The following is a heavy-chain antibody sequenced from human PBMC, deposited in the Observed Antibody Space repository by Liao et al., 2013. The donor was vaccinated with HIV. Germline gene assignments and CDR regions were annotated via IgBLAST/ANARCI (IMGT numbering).Heavy chain of an antibody. Sequence: QVQLQQWGAGLLKPSETLSLTCAVYGGSFSGYYWSWIRQPPGKGLEWIGEINHSGNXNYNPSLKSRVTISVDTSKNQFSLKLSSVTAADTAVYYCARPSKSRIDYWGQGNPGHRL. V-gene: IGHV4-34*01. J-gene: IGHJ4*02. CDR2: INHSGNX. CDR1: GGSFSGYY. CDR3: ARPSKSRIDY.